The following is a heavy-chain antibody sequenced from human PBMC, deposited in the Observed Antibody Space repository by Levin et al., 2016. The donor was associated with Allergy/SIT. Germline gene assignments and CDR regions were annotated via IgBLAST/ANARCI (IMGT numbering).Heavy chain of an antibody. J-gene: IGHJ4*02. CDR3: ARRLHARGGNFFDH. CDR1: GDTFTAHY. V-gene: IGHV1-2*02. CDR2: IIPNSGDT. Sequence: ASVKVSCKASGDTFTAHYIHWMRQAPGQGLEWMGWIIPNSGDTNYVQKFRGRVTMTRDTSVTTAYMEMSSLRPDDTAVYYCARRLHARGGNFFDHWGQGTLVTVSS. D-gene: IGHD4-23*01.